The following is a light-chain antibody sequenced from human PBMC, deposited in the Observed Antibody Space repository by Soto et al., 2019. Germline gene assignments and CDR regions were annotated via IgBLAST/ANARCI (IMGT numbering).Light chain of an antibody. CDR3: QQYNNWPWT. J-gene: IGKJ1*01. Sequence: EIVITQSPATLSVSPRERATLSCRASQSVSSNLAWYQQKPGQAPRLLIYGASTRATGIPARFSGSGSGTEFTLTISSLQSEDFTVYYCQQYNNWPWTFGQGAKL. CDR1: QSVSSN. CDR2: GAS. V-gene: IGKV3-15*01.